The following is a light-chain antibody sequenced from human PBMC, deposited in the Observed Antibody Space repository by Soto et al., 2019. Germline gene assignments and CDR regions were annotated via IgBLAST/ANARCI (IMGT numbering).Light chain of an antibody. CDR3: QQYNNWPWT. CDR1: QSISNT. J-gene: IGKJ1*01. Sequence: IVMTQSPATLSVSPGARATLSCRASQSISNTLAWYQQKPGQAPRLLIYAASAMASGFPARFSGSGSGTDFTLTISSLQPEDFATYYCQQYNNWPWTFGQGTKVDIK. V-gene: IGKV3-15*01. CDR2: AAS.